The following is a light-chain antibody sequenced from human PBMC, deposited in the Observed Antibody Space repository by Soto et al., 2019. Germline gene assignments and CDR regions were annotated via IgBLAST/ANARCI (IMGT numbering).Light chain of an antibody. CDR3: QQCNTYSRT. CDR1: QSVDTW. Sequence: DIQMTQSPSSLSASVGDRVTITCRASQSVDTWLAWYQQKPGKAPKLLIDKASNLKSGVASRCSGSRSGAEFTLTSSSVQPDDFASYYCQQCNTYSRTFGQGPRVEIK. V-gene: IGKV1-5*03. CDR2: KAS. J-gene: IGKJ1*01.